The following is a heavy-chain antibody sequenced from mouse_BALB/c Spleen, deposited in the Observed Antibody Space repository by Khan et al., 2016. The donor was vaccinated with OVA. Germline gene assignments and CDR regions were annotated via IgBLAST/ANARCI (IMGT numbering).Heavy chain of an antibody. CDR1: GYTFTDYY. V-gene: IGHV1-77*01. CDR3: ARRNYFGYTFAY. D-gene: IGHD1-2*01. Sequence: QVQLQQSGAELARPGASVKLSCKASGYTFTDYYINWVKQRTGQGLEWIGEISPGSGDTYYNEKFKGKATLTADKSSSTAYMQRSSLTSEASAVYCWARRNYFGYTFAYWGQGTLVTVSA. J-gene: IGHJ3*01. CDR2: ISPGSGDT.